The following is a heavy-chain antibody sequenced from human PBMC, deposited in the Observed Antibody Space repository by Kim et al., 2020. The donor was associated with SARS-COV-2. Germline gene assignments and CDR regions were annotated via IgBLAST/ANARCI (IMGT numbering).Heavy chain of an antibody. CDR1: GYTFTNYW. V-gene: IGHV5-51*01. CDR2: ISPGDSDT. D-gene: IGHD5-18*01. Sequence: GESLKISCKGSGYTFTNYWIGWVRQMPGKGLEWMGVISPGDSDTRYSPSFEGQGTISADKSISTAYLQWARLKASDTAMYFCARMRGYNYGYFGFWGQGTLVTVST. CDR3: ARMRGYNYGYFGF. J-gene: IGHJ4*02.